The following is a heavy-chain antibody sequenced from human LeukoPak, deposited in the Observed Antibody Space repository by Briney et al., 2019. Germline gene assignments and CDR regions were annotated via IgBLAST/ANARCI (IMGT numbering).Heavy chain of an antibody. J-gene: IGHJ4*02. V-gene: IGHV3-7*03. CDR3: ARTLRGGGALDY. CDR1: GFTLSNYW. CDR2: IKEDGSEK. Sequence: LAGGSLRLSCAASGFTLSNYWLNWVRQAPGKGLEWVANIKEDGSEKYYVDSVKGRFTISRDNAKNSLFLQMNSLRAEDTAVYYCARTLRGGGALDYWGQGTLVTVSS. D-gene: IGHD3-16*01.